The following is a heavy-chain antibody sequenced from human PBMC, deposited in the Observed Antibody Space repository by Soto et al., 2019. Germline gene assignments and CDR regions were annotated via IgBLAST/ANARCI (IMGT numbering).Heavy chain of an antibody. D-gene: IGHD6-6*01. Sequence: ETLSLTCAVYGGSFSGYYWSWIRQPPGKGLEWIGEINHSGSTNYNPSLKSRVTISVDTSKNQFSLKLSSVTAADTAVYYCARDLRTAAPEDAFDPWGQGTLVTVSS. J-gene: IGHJ5*02. CDR2: INHSGST. V-gene: IGHV4-34*01. CDR3: ARDLRTAAPEDAFDP. CDR1: GGSFSGYY.